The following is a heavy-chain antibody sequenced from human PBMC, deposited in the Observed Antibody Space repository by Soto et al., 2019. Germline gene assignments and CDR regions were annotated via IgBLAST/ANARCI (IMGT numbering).Heavy chain of an antibody. CDR3: ARDRMATTYYYYGMDV. V-gene: IGHV3-21*01. CDR2: ISSSSSYI. Sequence: PGGSLRLSCAASGFTFSSYSMNWVRQAPGKGLEWVSSISSSSSYIYYADSVKGRSTISRDNAKNSLYLQMNSLRAEDTAVYYCARDRMATTYYYYGMDVWGQGTTVTVSS. CDR1: GFTFSSYS. J-gene: IGHJ6*02. D-gene: IGHD5-12*01.